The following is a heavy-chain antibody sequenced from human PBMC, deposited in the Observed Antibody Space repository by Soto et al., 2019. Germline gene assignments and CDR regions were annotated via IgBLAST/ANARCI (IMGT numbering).Heavy chain of an antibody. CDR3: AKDTYDQDRSSYYIFHD. CDR1: GFTFSSYG. D-gene: IGHD3-22*01. Sequence: QVQLVESGGGVVQPGRSLRLSCAVSGFTFSSYGMHWVRQAPGKGLEWVAHISYDGSNEHYVDSVKGRFTISRDNSQNTLYLQMNGLIVEDTAVYYCAKDTYDQDRSSYYIFHDWGQVTLFTVS. V-gene: IGHV3-30*18. J-gene: IGHJ4*02. CDR2: ISYDGSNE.